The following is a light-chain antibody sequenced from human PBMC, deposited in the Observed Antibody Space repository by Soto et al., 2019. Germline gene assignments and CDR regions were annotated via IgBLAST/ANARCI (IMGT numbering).Light chain of an antibody. J-gene: IGKJ1*01. Sequence: EIVMTQSPATLSVSPGERATLSCRASQSVSSNLAWYQQKPCQAPRLLIYGASTRATDVPARFSGSGSGTEFTLTISSLQSEDFAVYYCQQYNNWPETFGQGTKVDIK. CDR2: GAS. CDR3: QQYNNWPET. CDR1: QSVSSN. V-gene: IGKV3-15*01.